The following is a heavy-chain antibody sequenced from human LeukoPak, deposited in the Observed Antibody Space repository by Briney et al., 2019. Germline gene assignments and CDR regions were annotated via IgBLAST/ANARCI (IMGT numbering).Heavy chain of an antibody. CDR1: GFTFSSYA. CDR3: AKYPRMPSGYFDY. V-gene: IGHV3-23*01. J-gene: IGHJ4*02. Sequence: GGSLRLSCAASGFTFSSYAMSWVRQAPGKGLEWVSGISGGGSITYYADSVKGRFTISRGNSKNTLYLQMNSLRAEDTALYFCAKYPRMPSGYFDYWGQGTLVTVSS. CDR2: ISGGGSIT. D-gene: IGHD6-25*01.